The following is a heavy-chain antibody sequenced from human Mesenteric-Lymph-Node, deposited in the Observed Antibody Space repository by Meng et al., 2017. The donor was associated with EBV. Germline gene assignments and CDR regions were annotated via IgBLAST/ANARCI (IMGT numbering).Heavy chain of an antibody. Sequence: QVQLVESGAEVKKPGSSVKVSCKASGDIFSNYAVNWLRQAPGQGLEWMGGLIPIFGTSNYAQRFQGRVTITADRSTSTGYMELRSLRSDDTAVYYCARAGGNGGYELYFFDLWGQGTLVTVSS. CDR2: LIPIFGTS. CDR3: ARAGGNGGYELYFFDL. D-gene: IGHD5-12*01. CDR1: GDIFSNYA. V-gene: IGHV1-69*06. J-gene: IGHJ4*02.